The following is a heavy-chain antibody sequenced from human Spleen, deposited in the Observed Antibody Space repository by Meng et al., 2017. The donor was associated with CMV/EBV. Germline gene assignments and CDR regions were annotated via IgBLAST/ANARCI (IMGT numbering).Heavy chain of an antibody. D-gene: IGHD3-16*01. CDR1: GFIFRSYA. J-gene: IGHJ3*02. CDR2: ITGSGGAT. CDR3: AEALTGNAFDALDI. Sequence: GGSLRLSCAASGFIFRSYAMSWVRQAPGKGLEWVSTITGSGGATYYADSVKGRFIISRDNSENTLYLQMNSLRAEDTAVYYCAEALTGNAFDALDIWGQGTRVTVSS. V-gene: IGHV3-23*01.